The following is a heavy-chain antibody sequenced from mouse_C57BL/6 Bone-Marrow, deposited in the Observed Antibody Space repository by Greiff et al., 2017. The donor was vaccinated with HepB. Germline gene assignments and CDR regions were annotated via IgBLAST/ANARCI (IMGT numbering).Heavy chain of an antibody. V-gene: IGHV5-4*03. CDR1: GFTFSSYA. CDR3: ASDGYGKYFDV. CDR2: ISDGGSYT. D-gene: IGHD2-3*01. Sequence: EVKLVESGGGLVKPGGSLKLSCAASGFTFSSYAMSWVRQTPEKRLEWVATISDGGSYTYYPDNVKGRFTISRDNAKNNLYLQMSHLKSEDTAMYCCASDGYGKYFDVWGTGTTVTVSS. J-gene: IGHJ1*03.